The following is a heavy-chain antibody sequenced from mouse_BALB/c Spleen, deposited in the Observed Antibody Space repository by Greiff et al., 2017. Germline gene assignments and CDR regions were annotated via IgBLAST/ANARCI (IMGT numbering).Heavy chain of an antibody. CDR1: GFSLTSYG. V-gene: IGHV2-9*02. CDR3: AREEWLRRSFDY. J-gene: IGHJ2*01. Sequence: VQLVESGPGLVAPSQSLSITCTVSGFSLTSYGVHWVRQPPGKGLEWLGVIWAGGSTNYNSALMSRLSISKDNSKSQVFLKMNSLQTDDTAMYYCAREEWLRRSFDYWGQGTTLTVSS. CDR2: IWAGGST. D-gene: IGHD2-2*01.